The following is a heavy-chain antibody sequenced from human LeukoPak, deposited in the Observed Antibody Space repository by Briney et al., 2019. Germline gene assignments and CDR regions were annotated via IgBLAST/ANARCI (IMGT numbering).Heavy chain of an antibody. V-gene: IGHV3-33*08. CDR1: GFTFSSYS. CDR2: IWYDGSNK. Sequence: PGGSLRLSCAASGFTFSSYSMNWIRQAPGKGLEWVALIWYDGSNKYYADSVKGRFTISRDNSNNALYLQMSSLRAEDTAVYYCARIPLEGQTADYWGQGTLVTVSS. J-gene: IGHJ4*02. CDR3: ARIPLEGQTADY.